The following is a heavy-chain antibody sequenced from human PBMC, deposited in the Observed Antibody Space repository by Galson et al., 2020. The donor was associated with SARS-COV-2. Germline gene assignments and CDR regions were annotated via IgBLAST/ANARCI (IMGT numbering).Heavy chain of an antibody. CDR2: FDPEHCET. CDR3: ATSTPITGTTGNWFDP. D-gene: IGHD1-7*01. J-gene: IGHJ5*02. Sequence: VSVTVSCKVSRYTLTELSMHWLRQAPGKGLEWMGWFDPEHCETIYAQKLQGRVTMTEDTSTDTDYMELSSLRSEDTAVYYCATSTPITGTTGNWFDPWGQGTLVTVSS. CDR1: RYTLTELS. V-gene: IGHV1-24*01.